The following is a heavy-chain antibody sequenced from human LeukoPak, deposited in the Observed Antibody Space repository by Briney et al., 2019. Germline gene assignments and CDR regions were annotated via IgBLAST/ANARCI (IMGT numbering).Heavy chain of an antibody. V-gene: IGHV4-59*08. CDR2: IYYTGST. Sequence: SETLSLTCTVSGASISSYYWSWIRQPPGKGLEWIGYIYYTGSTNYNPSLKSRVTISIDTPKNQFSLKLRSVTAADTAVYYCARHQGSSGWFDPWGQGTLVTVSS. CDR3: ARHQGSSGWFDP. J-gene: IGHJ5*02. D-gene: IGHD2-15*01. CDR1: GASISSYY.